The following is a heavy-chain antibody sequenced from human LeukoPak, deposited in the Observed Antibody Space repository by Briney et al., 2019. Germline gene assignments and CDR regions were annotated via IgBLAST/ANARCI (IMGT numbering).Heavy chain of an antibody. V-gene: IGHV4-4*07. CDR3: ARSGSFLFDC. D-gene: IGHD1-26*01. CDR2: VDTSGNP. CDR1: GGSISSSY. J-gene: IGHJ4*02. Sequence: SETLSLTCIVSGGSISSSYWSWIRRPAGKGREWIGHVDTSGNPHYNPPLNSRVTMSADASNNHLSLNLSSVTAADTAVYYCARSGSFLFDCWGQGILVTVSS.